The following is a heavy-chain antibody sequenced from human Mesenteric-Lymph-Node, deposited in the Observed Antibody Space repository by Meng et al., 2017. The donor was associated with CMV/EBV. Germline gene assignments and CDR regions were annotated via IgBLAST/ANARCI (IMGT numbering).Heavy chain of an antibody. V-gene: IGHV4-38-2*02. CDR2: IYHSGST. D-gene: IGHD3-16*01. CDR1: GYSISSGYY. CDR3: ARDLNGGAFDI. J-gene: IGHJ3*02. Sequence: SETLSLTCTVSGYSISSGYYWGWIRQPPGKGLEWIGSIYHSGSTYYNPSLKSRVTISVDTSKNQFSLKLSSVTAADTAVYYCARDLNGGAFDIWGQGTMVTVSS.